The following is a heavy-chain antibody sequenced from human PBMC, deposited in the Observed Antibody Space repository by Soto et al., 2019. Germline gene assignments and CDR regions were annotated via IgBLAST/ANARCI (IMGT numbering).Heavy chain of an antibody. J-gene: IGHJ4*02. CDR3: TTLKPDYYDSSGYYSSDY. D-gene: IGHD3-22*01. Sequence: GGSLRLSCAASGFTFSNAWMSWVRQAPGKGLEWVGRIKSKTDGGTTDYAAPVKGRFTISRDDSKNTLYLQMNSLKTEDTAVYYCTTLKPDYYDSSGYYSSDYWRQRTLVTVSS. CDR2: IKSKTDGGTT. CDR1: GFTFSNAW. V-gene: IGHV3-15*01.